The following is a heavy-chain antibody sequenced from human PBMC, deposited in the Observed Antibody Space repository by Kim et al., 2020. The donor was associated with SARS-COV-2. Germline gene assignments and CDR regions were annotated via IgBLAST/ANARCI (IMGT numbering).Heavy chain of an antibody. CDR1: GFTFSSYW. CDR3: ARDWYSSSWYGEYFQH. D-gene: IGHD6-13*01. Sequence: GGSLRLSCAASGFTFSSYWMSWVRQAPGKGLEWVANIKQDGSEKYYVDSVKGRFTISRDNAKNSLYLQMNSLRAEDTAVYYCARDWYSSSWYGEYFQHWGQGTLVTVSS. J-gene: IGHJ1*01. CDR2: IKQDGSEK. V-gene: IGHV3-7*01.